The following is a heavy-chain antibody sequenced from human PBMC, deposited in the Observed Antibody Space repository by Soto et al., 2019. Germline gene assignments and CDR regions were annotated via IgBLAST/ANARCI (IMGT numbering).Heavy chain of an antibody. J-gene: IGHJ4*02. CDR1: GYTFTKYS. D-gene: IGHD1-7*01. CDR3: ARDAPFPITGTTFDF. CDR2: ISPSGGST. V-gene: IGHV1-46*01. Sequence: GASVKVSCKASGYTFTKYSLHWVRQAPGQGLEWVGMISPSGGSTDYAQKFQGRVTMTRDTSTSTVYMELSGLRSEDKAVYYCARDAPFPITGTTFDFWGQGTLVTVSS.